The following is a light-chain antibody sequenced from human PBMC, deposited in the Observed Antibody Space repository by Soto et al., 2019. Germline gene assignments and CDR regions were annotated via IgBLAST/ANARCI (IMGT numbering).Light chain of an antibody. V-gene: IGLV2-23*03. Sequence: QSVLTQPASVSGSPGQSITISCTGTSSDVGNYNLVSWYQQFPGKAPKLIIYEGSRRPSGVSNRFSGSKSGNTASLTISGLQAEDGADYYCCSYAGSFTFDVFGGGTKLTVL. CDR2: EGS. CDR3: CSYAGSFTFDV. J-gene: IGLJ2*01. CDR1: SSDVGNYNL.